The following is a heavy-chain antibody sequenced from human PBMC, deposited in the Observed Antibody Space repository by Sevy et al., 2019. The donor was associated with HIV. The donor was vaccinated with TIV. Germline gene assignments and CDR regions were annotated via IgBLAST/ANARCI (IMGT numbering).Heavy chain of an antibody. J-gene: IGHJ4*02. CDR2: ISPHNGDT. Sequence: ASVKVSCKISGYTFTTYHITWVRQAPGQGPECMGRISPHNGDTNYAPKFQGRVTMIIDKSTSTAYMELRSLRSDDTAVYYCAGAHCSGGRCYSLAYWGQGTLVTVSS. CDR1: GYTFTTYH. CDR3: AGAHCSGGRCYSLAY. D-gene: IGHD2-15*01. V-gene: IGHV1-18*01.